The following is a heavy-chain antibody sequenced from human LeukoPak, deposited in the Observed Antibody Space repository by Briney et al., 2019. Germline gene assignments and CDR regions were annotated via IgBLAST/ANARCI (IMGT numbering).Heavy chain of an antibody. J-gene: IGHJ5*02. CDR3: ARGENIVVVPAAIRRGFDP. V-gene: IGHV4-34*01. CDR1: GFTFSSYG. Sequence: KPGGSLRLSCAASGFTFSSYGMHWVRQPPGKGLEWIGEINHSGSTNYNPSLKSRVTISVDTSKNQFSLKLSSVTAADTAVYYCARGENIVVVPAAIRRGFDPWGQGTLVTVSS. CDR2: INHSGST. D-gene: IGHD2-2*01.